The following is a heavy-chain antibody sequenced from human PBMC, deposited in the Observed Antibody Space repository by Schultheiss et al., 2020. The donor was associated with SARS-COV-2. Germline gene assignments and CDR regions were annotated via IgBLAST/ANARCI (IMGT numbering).Heavy chain of an antibody. V-gene: IGHV3-30*07. CDR3: AREGSSWYGEDY. CDR2: ISYDGSNK. CDR1: GFTFSSYA. D-gene: IGHD6-13*01. J-gene: IGHJ4*02. Sequence: GSLRLSCAASGFTFSSYAMHWVRQAPGKGLEWVAVISYDGSNKYYADSVKGRFTISRDNSKNTLYLQMNSLRAEDTAVYYCAREGSSWYGEDYWGQGTLVTVSS.